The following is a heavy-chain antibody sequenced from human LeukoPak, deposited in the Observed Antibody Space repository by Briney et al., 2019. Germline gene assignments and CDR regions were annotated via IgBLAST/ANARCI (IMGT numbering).Heavy chain of an antibody. Sequence: NTSETRSLTCTVSGGSISSSSYYWGWIRQPPGKGLEWIGSIHYSGSTYYNPSLKSRVTISVDTSKNQFSLKLSSVTAADTAVYYCAGPNWYYFDYWGQGTLVTVSS. CDR2: IHYSGST. CDR3: AGPNWYYFDY. J-gene: IGHJ4*02. V-gene: IGHV4-39*01. CDR1: GGSISSSSYY. D-gene: IGHD3-16*01.